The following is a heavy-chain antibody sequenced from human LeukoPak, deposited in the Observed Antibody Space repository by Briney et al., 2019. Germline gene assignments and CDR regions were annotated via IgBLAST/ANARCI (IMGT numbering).Heavy chain of an antibody. Sequence: KPSETLSLTCTVSGGSISSGGYYWSWIRQHPGKGLEWIGYIYYSGSTYYNPSLKSRVTISVDTSKNQFSLKLSSVTAADTAVYYCARERFNSNSKYYYDSSGPYYFDYWGQGTLVTVSS. V-gene: IGHV4-31*03. CDR1: GGSISSGGYY. J-gene: IGHJ4*02. CDR3: ARERFNSNSKYYYDSSGPYYFDY. D-gene: IGHD3-22*01. CDR2: IYYSGST.